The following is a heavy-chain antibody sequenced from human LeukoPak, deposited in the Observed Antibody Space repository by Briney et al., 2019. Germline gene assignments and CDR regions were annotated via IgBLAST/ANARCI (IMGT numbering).Heavy chain of an antibody. Sequence: PGGSLRLSCAASGFTFSSYGMHWVRQAPGKGLEWVAFIRYDGSNKYYADSVKGRFTISRDISKNTLYLQMNSLRAEDTAVYYCAKTSGYSGYEQNDAFDIWGQGTMVTVSS. J-gene: IGHJ3*02. V-gene: IGHV3-30*02. CDR3: AKTSGYSGYEQNDAFDI. CDR2: IRYDGSNK. CDR1: GFTFSSYG. D-gene: IGHD5-12*01.